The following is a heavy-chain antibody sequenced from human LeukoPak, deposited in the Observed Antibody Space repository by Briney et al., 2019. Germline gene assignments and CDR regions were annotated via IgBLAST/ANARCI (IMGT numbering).Heavy chain of an antibody. CDR1: HYSISSDYY. CDR3: ASSYSGSYFSVDPRFDP. Sequence: SETLSLTCTVSHYSISSDYYWGWIRQPPGKGLEWIGSAYHSGSIHYNPSLKTRATIFVDASENQFSLRLTSVTAADTAIYYCASSYSGSYFSVDPRFDPWGQGTLVTVSS. CDR2: AYHSGSI. D-gene: IGHD1-26*01. V-gene: IGHV4-38-2*02. J-gene: IGHJ5*02.